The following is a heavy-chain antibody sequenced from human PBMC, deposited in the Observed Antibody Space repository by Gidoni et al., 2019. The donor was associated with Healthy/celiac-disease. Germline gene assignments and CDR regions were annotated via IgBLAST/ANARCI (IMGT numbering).Heavy chain of an antibody. Sequence: EVQLVESGGGLVQPGRSLRLSCAASGCTFDDYAMLWVRQAPGKGLEWASGISWNSGSIGYADSVKCRFTISRDNAKNSLYLQMNSLRAEDTALYYCAKEGNYYYGMDVWGQGTTVTVSS. CDR3: AKEGNYYYGMDV. CDR2: ISWNSGSI. CDR1: GCTFDDYA. J-gene: IGHJ6*02. V-gene: IGHV3-9*01.